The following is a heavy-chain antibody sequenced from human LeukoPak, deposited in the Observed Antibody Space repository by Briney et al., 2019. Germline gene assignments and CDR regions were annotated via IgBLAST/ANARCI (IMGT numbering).Heavy chain of an antibody. CDR3: ARDTLYGNYFDY. Sequence: GRSLRLSCAASGFTFISYAMHWVRQAPGKGLEWVAVISYDGSNKYYADSVKGRFTISRDNSKNTLYLQMNSLRAEDTAVYYCARDTLYGNYFDYWGQGTLVTVSS. CDR1: GFTFISYA. V-gene: IGHV3-30-3*01. CDR2: ISYDGSNK. J-gene: IGHJ4*02. D-gene: IGHD3-10*01.